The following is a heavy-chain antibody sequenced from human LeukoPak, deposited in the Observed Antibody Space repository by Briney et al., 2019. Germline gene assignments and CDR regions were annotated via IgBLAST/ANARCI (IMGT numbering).Heavy chain of an antibody. CDR1: GFTFRSYA. D-gene: IGHD2-8*02. CDR2: ISGSGGST. J-gene: IGHJ4*02. CDR3: AQSGQFDY. Sequence: GGSLRLSCAASGFTFRSYAMSWVRQAPGKGLEWVSAISGSGGSTYYADSVKGRFTISRDNPKNMLHLQMNSLRVDDTAVYYCAQSGQFDYWGQGTLVTVSS. V-gene: IGHV3-23*01.